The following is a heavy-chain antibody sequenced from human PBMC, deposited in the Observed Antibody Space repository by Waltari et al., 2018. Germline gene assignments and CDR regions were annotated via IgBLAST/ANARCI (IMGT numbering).Heavy chain of an antibody. CDR1: GYSISSGYY. V-gene: IGHV4-38-2*02. Sequence: QVQLQESGPGLVKPSETLSLTCTVSGYSISSGYYWGWIRQPPGKGLEWIGSIYHSGSTYYNPSRKSRVTISVDTSKNQFSLKLSSVTAADTAVYYCARLVDKWFDPWGQGTLVTVSS. CDR3: ARLVDKWFDP. J-gene: IGHJ5*02. CDR2: IYHSGST.